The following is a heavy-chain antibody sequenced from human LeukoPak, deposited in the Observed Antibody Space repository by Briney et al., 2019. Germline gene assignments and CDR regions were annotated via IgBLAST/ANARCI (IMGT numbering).Heavy chain of an antibody. CDR1: GYTFTSYA. V-gene: IGHV1-3*01. CDR2: INAGNGNT. D-gene: IGHD1-26*01. Sequence: GASVKVSCKASGYTFTSYAMHWVRQAPGHRLEWMGWINAGNGNTKYSQKFQGRVTITRDTSASTAYMELSSLRSEDTAVYYCARSSGSYYDFDYWGQGTLVTVSS. J-gene: IGHJ4*02. CDR3: ARSSGSYYDFDY.